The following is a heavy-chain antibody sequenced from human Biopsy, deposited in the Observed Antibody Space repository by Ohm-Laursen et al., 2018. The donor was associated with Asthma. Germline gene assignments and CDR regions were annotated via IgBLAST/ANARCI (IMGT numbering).Heavy chain of an antibody. CDR1: GASINSGGYS. V-gene: IGHV4-31*11. Sequence: TLSLTCAVSGASINSGGYSLNRIPQPPGEGLGLISYLFYSGTTYYNPSLKSRVSISIDTSKNQFSLKLSSVTAADTAVYYCARAQDYYDSRGYYRSFDYWGQGTLVTVSS. CDR3: ARAQDYYDSRGYYRSFDY. J-gene: IGHJ4*02. D-gene: IGHD3-22*01. CDR2: LFYSGTT.